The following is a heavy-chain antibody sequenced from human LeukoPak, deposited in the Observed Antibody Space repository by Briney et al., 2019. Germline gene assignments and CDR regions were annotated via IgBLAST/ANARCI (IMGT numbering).Heavy chain of an antibody. J-gene: IGHJ4*02. CDR1: GFTFSSYE. V-gene: IGHV3-48*03. D-gene: IGHD5-12*01. Sequence: GGSLRLSCAASGFTFSSYEMNWVRQAPGKGLEWVSYIGRSGSTIYYADSVKGRFTISGDNAKNSLYLQMNSLRAEDTAVYYCARGGYSGYDYGYWGQGTLVTVSS. CDR3: ARGGYSGYDYGY. CDR2: IGRSGSTI.